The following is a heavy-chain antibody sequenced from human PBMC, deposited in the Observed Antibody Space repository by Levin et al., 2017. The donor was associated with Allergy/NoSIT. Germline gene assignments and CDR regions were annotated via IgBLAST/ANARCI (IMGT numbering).Heavy chain of an antibody. CDR3: ARDRITMVRGVKGNYYYGMDV. J-gene: IGHJ6*02. D-gene: IGHD3-10*01. Sequence: SETLSLTCTVSGGSISSYYWSWIRQPPGKGLEWIGYIYYSGSTNYNPSLKSRVTISVDTSKNQFSLKLSSVTAADTAVYYCARDRITMVRGVKGNYYYGMDVWGQGTTVTVSS. V-gene: IGHV4-59*01. CDR1: GGSISSYY. CDR2: IYYSGST.